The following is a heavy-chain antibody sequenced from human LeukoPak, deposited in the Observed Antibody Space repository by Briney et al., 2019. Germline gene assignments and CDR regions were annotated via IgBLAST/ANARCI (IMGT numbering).Heavy chain of an antibody. CDR3: ASDPDYGDF. CDR2: IYYSGSA. V-gene: IGHV4-30-4*01. CDR1: GGFISRGYYY. J-gene: IGHJ4*02. Sequence: SETLSLTCSVSGGFISRGYYYWSWIRQPPGKGLEWLGSIYYSGSAYYNPSLKSRVTISVTSKQQFSLNLSSVTDADTAVYFCASDPDYGDFWGQGTLVAVSS.